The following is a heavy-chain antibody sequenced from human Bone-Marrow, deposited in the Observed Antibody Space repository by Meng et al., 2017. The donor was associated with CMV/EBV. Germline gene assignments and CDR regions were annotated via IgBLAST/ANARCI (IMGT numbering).Heavy chain of an antibody. CDR3: ARARYCSGGSCDYAFDI. Sequence: GGSLRLSCAASGFTFSSYDMHWVRQATGKGLEWVSAIGTAGDTYYPGSVKGRFTISRENAKNSLYLQMNSLRAGDTAVYYCARARYCSGGSCDYAFDIWGQGKMVTVSS. J-gene: IGHJ3*02. CDR2: IGTAGDT. D-gene: IGHD2-15*01. CDR1: GFTFSSYD. V-gene: IGHV3-13*01.